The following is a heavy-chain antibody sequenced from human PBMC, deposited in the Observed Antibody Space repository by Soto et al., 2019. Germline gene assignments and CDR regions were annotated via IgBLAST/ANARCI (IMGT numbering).Heavy chain of an antibody. V-gene: IGHV4-34*01. J-gene: IGHJ5*02. CDR1: GGSFSGYY. D-gene: IGHD6-13*01. CDR3: AREGPSSRNWFDP. CDR2: INHSGST. Sequence: SETLSLTCAVYGGSFSGYYWSWIRQPPGKGLEWIGEINHSGSTNYNPALKIRVTVSVDTSKNQFSLKLSSVTAADTAVYYCAREGPSSRNWFDPWGQGTLVTVSS.